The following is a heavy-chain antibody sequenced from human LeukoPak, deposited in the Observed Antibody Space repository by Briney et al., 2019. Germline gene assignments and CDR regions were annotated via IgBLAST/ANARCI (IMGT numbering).Heavy chain of an antibody. CDR3: AKDEDYTAYYYYYYMDV. CDR2: ISYDGSNK. D-gene: IGHD4-11*01. V-gene: IGHV3-30*18. CDR1: GFTFSSYA. J-gene: IGHJ6*03. Sequence: GGSLRLSCAASGFTFSSYAMSWVRQAPGKGLEWVAVISYDGSNKYYADSVKGRFTISRDNTKNTLYLQMNSLRAEDTAVYYCAKDEDYTAYYYYYYMDVWGKGTTVTVSS.